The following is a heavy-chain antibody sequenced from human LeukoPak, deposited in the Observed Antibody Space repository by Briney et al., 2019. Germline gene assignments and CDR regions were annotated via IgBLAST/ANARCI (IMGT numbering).Heavy chain of an antibody. Sequence: GGSLRLSCTASGFTFSNYAMSWVRQAPGKGLEWVPVISGNGGRTYYADSVKGRFTISRDNSKNTLYLQMNSLRAEDTAVYYCAKVRDLDTVLGRFDIWGQGTLVTVSS. CDR1: GFTFSNYA. V-gene: IGHV3-23*01. D-gene: IGHD5-18*01. CDR2: ISGNGGRT. J-gene: IGHJ5*02. CDR3: AKVRDLDTVLGRFDI.